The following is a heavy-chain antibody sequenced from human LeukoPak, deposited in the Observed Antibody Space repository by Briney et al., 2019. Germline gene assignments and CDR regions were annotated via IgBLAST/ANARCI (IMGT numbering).Heavy chain of an antibody. Sequence: GSLRLSCAASGFTFSSYWMSWVRQAPGKGLEWVSVVSNSGGSADYADSVKGRFTISRDNSKNTLDLQMNSLRVEDTAVYYCAGCGNALCYWGQGTLVTVSS. V-gene: IGHV3-23*01. J-gene: IGHJ4*02. D-gene: IGHD4-23*01. CDR2: VSNSGGSA. CDR1: GFTFSSYW. CDR3: AGCGNALCY.